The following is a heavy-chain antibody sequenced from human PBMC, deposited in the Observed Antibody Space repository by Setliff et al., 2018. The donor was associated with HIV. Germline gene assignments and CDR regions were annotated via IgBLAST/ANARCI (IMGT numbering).Heavy chain of an antibody. Sequence: SETLSLTCTVSGASISSSSYYWSWIRQPAGKGPEWIGRIYTSGSTNYNPSLKSRVTMSVDTSKNQFSLRLNSVTAADTAVYYCARAKRGFYMDVWGKGTTVTVSS. CDR2: IYTSGST. J-gene: IGHJ6*03. V-gene: IGHV4-61*02. CDR3: ARAKRGFYMDV. CDR1: GASISSSSYY.